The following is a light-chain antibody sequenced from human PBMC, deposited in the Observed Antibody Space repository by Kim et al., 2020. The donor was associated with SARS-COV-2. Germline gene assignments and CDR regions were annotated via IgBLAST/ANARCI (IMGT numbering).Light chain of an antibody. J-gene: IGKJ4*01. CDR3: QLSDSIPLT. CDR1: QSITNY. V-gene: IGKV1-39*01. CDR2: AAS. Sequence: DIQMTQAPASLSASVGDRVTITCRASQSITNYLNWYQQKPGKAPKLLIYAASSSQSGVPSRFSGSGFGTDFTLTISSLQVEDFATYYCQLSDSIPLTFGGGTKVDIK.